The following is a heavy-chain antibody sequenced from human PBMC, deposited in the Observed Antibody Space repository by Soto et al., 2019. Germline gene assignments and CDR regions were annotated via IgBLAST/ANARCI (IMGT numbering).Heavy chain of an antibody. J-gene: IGHJ6*03. CDR2: IWYDGSNK. Sequence: AGGSLRLSCAASGFTFSSYGMHWVRQAPGKGLEWVAVIWYDGSNKYYADSVKGRFTISRDNSKNTLYLQMNSLRAEDTAVYYCARSDVVVVVQYYMDVWGKGTTVTVSS. D-gene: IGHD2-15*01. CDR1: GFTFSSYG. V-gene: IGHV3-33*01. CDR3: ARSDVVVVVQYYMDV.